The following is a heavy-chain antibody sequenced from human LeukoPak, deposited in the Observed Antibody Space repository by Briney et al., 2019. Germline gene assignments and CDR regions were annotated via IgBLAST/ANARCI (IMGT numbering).Heavy chain of an antibody. CDR3: ARARATIFGVVINYYYGMDV. J-gene: IGHJ6*02. V-gene: IGHV1-69*13. CDR2: IIPIFGTA. Sequence: GASVKVSCKASGGTFSSYAISWVRQAPGQGLEWMGGIIPIFGTANYAQKFQGRVTITADESTSTAYMELSSLRSEDTAVYYCARARATIFGVVINYYYGMDVWGQGTTVTVSS. CDR1: GGTFSSYA. D-gene: IGHD3-3*01.